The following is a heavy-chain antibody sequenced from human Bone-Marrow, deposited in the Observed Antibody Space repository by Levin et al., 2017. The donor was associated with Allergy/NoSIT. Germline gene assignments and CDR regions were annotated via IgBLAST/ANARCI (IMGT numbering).Heavy chain of an antibody. Sequence: ASVKVSCKASGYTFTSYELNWVRQTSGQGLEWMGGMNPNGGSTGYTQKFHDRVTLTRDTSISTAYMELRSLTSEDTGVYYCARGHRGRRNYYYYLDDWGTGTTVTVSS. D-gene: IGHD6-6*01. CDR1: GYTFTSYE. CDR2: MNPNGGST. V-gene: IGHV1-8*01. J-gene: IGHJ6*03. CDR3: ARGHRGRRNYYYYLDD.